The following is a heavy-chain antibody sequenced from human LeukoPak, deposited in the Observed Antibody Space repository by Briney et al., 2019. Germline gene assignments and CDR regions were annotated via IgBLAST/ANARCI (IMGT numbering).Heavy chain of an antibody. CDR3: ARDQIVVVPAAHLRGDRYYYYYMDV. J-gene: IGHJ6*03. V-gene: IGHV3-30*02. Sequence: GGSLRLSCAASGFTFSSYGMHWVRQAPGKGLEWVAFIRYDGSNKYYADSVKGRFTISRDNSKNTLYLQMNSLRAEDTAVYYCARDQIVVVPAAHLRGDRYYYYYMDVWGKGTTVTVSS. D-gene: IGHD2-2*01. CDR2: IRYDGSNK. CDR1: GFTFSSYG.